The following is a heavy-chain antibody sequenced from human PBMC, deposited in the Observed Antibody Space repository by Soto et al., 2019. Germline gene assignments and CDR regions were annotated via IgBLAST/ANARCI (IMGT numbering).Heavy chain of an antibody. CDR3: ARAGGYSYGYYYYGMHV. CDR2: IYYSGST. Sequence: PSETLSLTCTVSGGSISSYYWSWIRQPPGKGLEWIGYIYYSGSTNYNPSLKSRVTISVDTSKNQFSLKLSSVTAADTAVYYCARAGGYSYGYYYYGMHVWGQGTTVTVSS. J-gene: IGHJ6*02. D-gene: IGHD5-18*01. V-gene: IGHV4-59*01. CDR1: GGSISSYY.